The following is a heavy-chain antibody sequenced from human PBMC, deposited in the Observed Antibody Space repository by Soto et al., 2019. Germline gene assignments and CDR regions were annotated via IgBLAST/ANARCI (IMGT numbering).Heavy chain of an antibody. D-gene: IGHD1-7*01. CDR1: GYTFSKNA. Sequence: QVQLVQSGAEVKKPGSSVKVSCKSSGYTFSKNAIHWVRQAPGQRLEWMGWINAGTGNTRYSQRFQDRVTITRNASAMTAYLELSSLTSEGTAVDFCARGVSGRTTLWDPWGQGT. V-gene: IGHV1-3*01. J-gene: IGHJ5*02. CDR3: ARGVSGRTTLWDP. CDR2: INAGTGNT.